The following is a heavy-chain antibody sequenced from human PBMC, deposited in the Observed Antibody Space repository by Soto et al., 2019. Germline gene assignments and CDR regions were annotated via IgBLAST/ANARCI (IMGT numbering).Heavy chain of an antibody. CDR1: GYTFTSYG. D-gene: IGHD3-10*01. Sequence: ASVKVSCKASGYTFTSYGISWVRQAPGQGLEWMGWISAYNGNTNYAQKLQGRVTMTTDTSTSTAYMELRSLRSDDTAVYYCARLLFGEKYNWFDPWGQGTLVTVSS. CDR2: ISAYNGNT. V-gene: IGHV1-18*01. J-gene: IGHJ5*02. CDR3: ARLLFGEKYNWFDP.